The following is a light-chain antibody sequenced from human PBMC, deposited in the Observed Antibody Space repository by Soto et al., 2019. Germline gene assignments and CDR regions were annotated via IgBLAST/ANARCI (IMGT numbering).Light chain of an antibody. CDR1: QDIRNY. J-gene: IGKJ4*01. CDR2: TAS. V-gene: IGKV1-12*01. CDR3: QQTNGVPRT. Sequence: DIQMTQSPSSVSASVGDRVTITCRASQDIRNYLAWYQQKPGKAPNLLIYTASSLQSGVPSKFSGSGSGTDFTLTISSLQPEDSATYYCQQTNGVPRTFGGGTKVEIK.